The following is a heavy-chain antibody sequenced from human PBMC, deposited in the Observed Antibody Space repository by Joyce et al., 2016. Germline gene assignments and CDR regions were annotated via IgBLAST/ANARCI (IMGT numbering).Heavy chain of an antibody. Sequence: QVQLQESGPGLVKPSETLSLTCTVSGGSISIHYWRWIRQPPGKRLEWMGYIYYSGSTNYNPSLKSRVTISVDTSKNQFSLKRRSVSAADTAVYYCARGLGTPYGMDVWGQGTTVTVSS. D-gene: IGHD7-27*01. J-gene: IGHJ6*02. CDR2: IYYSGST. V-gene: IGHV4-59*11. CDR1: GGSISIHY. CDR3: ARGLGTPYGMDV.